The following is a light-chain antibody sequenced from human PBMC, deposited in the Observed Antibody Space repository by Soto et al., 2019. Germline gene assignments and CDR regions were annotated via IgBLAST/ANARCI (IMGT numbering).Light chain of an antibody. CDR2: AVS. CDR1: SSDVGGYDY. Sequence: QSALTQPPSASGSPGQSVTISCTGTSSDVGGYDYVSWYQQHPGKASKLMIYAVSQRPSGVPDRFSGSKSGNTASLTVSGLQAEDEADYYCSSYAGSDNVVFGGGTKLTVL. V-gene: IGLV2-8*01. J-gene: IGLJ2*01. CDR3: SSYAGSDNVV.